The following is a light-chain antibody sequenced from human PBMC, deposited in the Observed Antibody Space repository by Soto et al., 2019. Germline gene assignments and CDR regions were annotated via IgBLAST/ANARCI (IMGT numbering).Light chain of an antibody. J-gene: IGKJ5*01. CDR1: QSISNN. CDR2: GAS. V-gene: IGKV3-15*01. Sequence: EIVMTQSPVTLSVSPGERATLSCRASQSISNNLAWYQQKPGQAPRLLMSGASTRATGIAARFSGSGSGTEFTITISSLQSEDSAVYYCQQFNNWPITFGQGTRLEIE. CDR3: QQFNNWPIT.